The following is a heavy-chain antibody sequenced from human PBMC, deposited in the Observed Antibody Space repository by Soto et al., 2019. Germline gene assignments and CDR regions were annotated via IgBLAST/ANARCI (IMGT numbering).Heavy chain of an antibody. CDR2: INYRGIT. J-gene: IGHJ6*02. CDR3: ARAPMYDYGNYYVGMDV. D-gene: IGHD4-17*01. Sequence: QVQLQQWGAGLLKPSETLSLTCGVSGGSFRGYSWNWIRQSPEKGLEWIGEINYRGITSYNPSLRSRVIISLDTSTNRYSLTLTSVTAADTAIYYCARAPMYDYGNYYVGMDVWGQGTT. V-gene: IGHV4-34*01. CDR1: GGSFRGYS.